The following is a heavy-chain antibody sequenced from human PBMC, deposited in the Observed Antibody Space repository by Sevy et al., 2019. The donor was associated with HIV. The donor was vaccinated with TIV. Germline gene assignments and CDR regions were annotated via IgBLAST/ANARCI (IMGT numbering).Heavy chain of an antibody. V-gene: IGHV6-1*01. CDR1: GDSVSSNSPA. D-gene: IGHD6-6*01. J-gene: IGHJ6*02. CDR3: ARDPGAARANYYYYYGMDV. Sequence: SQTLSLTCAISGDSVSSNSPAWNWIRQSPSRGLEWLGRTYYRSKWYNDYAVSVKSRITINPDTSKNQFSLQLNSVTPEDTAVYYCARDPGAARANYYYYYGMDVWGQGTTVTVSS. CDR2: TYYRSKWYN.